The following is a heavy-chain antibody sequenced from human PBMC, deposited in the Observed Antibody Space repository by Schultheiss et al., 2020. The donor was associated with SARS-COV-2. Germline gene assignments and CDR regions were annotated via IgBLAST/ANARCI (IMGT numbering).Heavy chain of an antibody. CDR3: ARDQRVRGRGRYCSSTSCPTTDGMDV. V-gene: IGHV3-21*01. Sequence: GGSLRLSCAASGFTFSDYYMNWVRQAPGKGLEWVSSISSSSSYIYYADSVKGRFTISRDNAKNSLYLQMNSLRAEDTAVYYCARDQRVRGRGRYCSSTSCPTTDGMDVWGQGTTVTVSS. CDR1: GFTFSDYY. CDR2: ISSSSSYI. D-gene: IGHD2-2*01. J-gene: IGHJ6*02.